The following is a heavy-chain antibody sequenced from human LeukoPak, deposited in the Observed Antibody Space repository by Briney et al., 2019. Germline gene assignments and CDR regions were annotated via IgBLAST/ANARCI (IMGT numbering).Heavy chain of an antibody. CDR2: INPNSGGT. D-gene: IGHD3-10*01. V-gene: IGHV1-2*02. CDR1: GYTFTGYY. CDR3: ARDQPYYYGSGSSSHSDY. J-gene: IGHJ4*02. Sequence: ASVTVSCKASGYTFTGYYMHWVRQAPGQGLEWTGWINPNSGGTNYAQKFQGRVTMTRDTSISTAYMELSRLRSDDTAVYYCARDQPYYYGSGSSSHSDYWGQGTLVTVSS.